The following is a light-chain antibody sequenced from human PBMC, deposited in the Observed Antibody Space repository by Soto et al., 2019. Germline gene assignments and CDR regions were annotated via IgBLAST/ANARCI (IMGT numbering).Light chain of an antibody. CDR2: GAS. CDR3: QLYGSSPF. V-gene: IGKV3-20*01. CDR1: QSVGSSY. J-gene: IGKJ3*01. Sequence: EIVLTQSPGTLSLSPGERATLSCRASQSVGSSYLAWFQQKPGQAPRLLIYGASSRATGIPDRFSGSGSGTDFTLTISGLEPEDFAVYYCQLYGSSPFFGPGTKVDIK.